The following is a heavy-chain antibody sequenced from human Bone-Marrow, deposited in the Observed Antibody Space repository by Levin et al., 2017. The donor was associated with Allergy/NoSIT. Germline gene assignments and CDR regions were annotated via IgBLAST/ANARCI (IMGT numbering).Heavy chain of an antibody. CDR1: GGSISSYY. D-gene: IGHD3-9*01. J-gene: IGHJ3*02. V-gene: IGHV4-4*07. CDR3: ARDMGLRYFDWFLRDGAFDI. Sequence: KSSETLSLTCTVSGGSISSYYWSWIRQPAGKGLEWIGRIYTSGSTNYNPSLKSRVTMSVDTSKNQFSLKLSSVTAADTAVYYCARDMGLRYFDWFLRDGAFDIWGQGTMVTVSS. CDR2: IYTSGST.